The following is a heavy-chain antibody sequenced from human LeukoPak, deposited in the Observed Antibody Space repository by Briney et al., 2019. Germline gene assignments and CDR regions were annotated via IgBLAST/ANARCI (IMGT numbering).Heavy chain of an antibody. Sequence: GSSVKVSCKASGGTFSRYAISWVRQAPGQGLEWMGGIIPMFGSANYAQKFQGRVTITADESTSTAYMELSSLRSEDTAVYYCARDLYTVVVAAGWGYWGQGTLVTVSS. J-gene: IGHJ4*02. D-gene: IGHD2-15*01. V-gene: IGHV1-69*01. CDR2: IIPMFGSA. CDR1: GGTFSRYA. CDR3: ARDLYTVVVAAGWGY.